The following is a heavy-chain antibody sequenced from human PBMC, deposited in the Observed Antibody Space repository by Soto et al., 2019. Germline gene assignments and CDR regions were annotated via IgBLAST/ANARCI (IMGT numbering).Heavy chain of an antibody. D-gene: IGHD5-18*01. V-gene: IGHV1-18*04. CDR2: INPNSGNT. Sequence: ASVKVSCKPSGYTFTAYYMRWVRQAPGQGLEWMGWINPNSGNTNYAQKLQGRVTMTTDTSTSTAYMELRSLRSDDTAVYYCARVKVGYRYGPIIDYWGQGTLVTVSS. CDR3: ARVKVGYRYGPIIDY. J-gene: IGHJ4*02. CDR1: GYTFTAYY.